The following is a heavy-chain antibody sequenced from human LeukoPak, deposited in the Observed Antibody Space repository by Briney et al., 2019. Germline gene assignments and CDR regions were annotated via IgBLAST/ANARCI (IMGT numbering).Heavy chain of an antibody. Sequence: SETLSLTCTVSGGSISSYYWSWIRQPPGKGLDWIGYIYYSGSTNHNPSLKSRVTISVDTSKNQFSLKLSSVTAADTAVYYCARYYDYYDSSGYYFDIWGQGTMVTVSS. CDR3: ARYYDYYDSSGYYFDI. D-gene: IGHD3-22*01. J-gene: IGHJ3*02. CDR2: IYYSGST. V-gene: IGHV4-59*01. CDR1: GGSISSYY.